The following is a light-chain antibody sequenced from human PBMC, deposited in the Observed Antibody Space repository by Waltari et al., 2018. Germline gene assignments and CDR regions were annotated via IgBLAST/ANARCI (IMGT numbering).Light chain of an antibody. CDR3: CSYAGVTRSYV. CDR1: SSDVGYYNV. Sequence: QSALTQPASVSGSPGQSITIPCTGTSSDVGYYNVVSWYQQHPGKAPKLMIYGVTEPPSGVSNRFSGAKSGNTASLTIVGLQAEEEATYYCCSYAGVTRSYVFGGGTKLTVL. V-gene: IGLV2-23*02. CDR2: GVT. J-gene: IGLJ2*01.